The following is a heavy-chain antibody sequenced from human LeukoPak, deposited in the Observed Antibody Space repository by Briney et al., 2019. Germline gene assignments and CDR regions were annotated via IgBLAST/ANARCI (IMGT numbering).Heavy chain of an antibody. V-gene: IGHV4-39*07. CDR2: IYYSGNT. CDR1: GGSISSSSYY. J-gene: IGHJ3*02. Sequence: PSETLSLTCTVSGGSISSSSYYWGWIRQPPGKGLEWIGSIYYSGNTYYNPSLKSRVTISVGTSKNQFSLKLSSVTAADTAVYYCARFYGVNDAFDIWGQGTMVTVSS. D-gene: IGHD4/OR15-4a*01. CDR3: ARFYGVNDAFDI.